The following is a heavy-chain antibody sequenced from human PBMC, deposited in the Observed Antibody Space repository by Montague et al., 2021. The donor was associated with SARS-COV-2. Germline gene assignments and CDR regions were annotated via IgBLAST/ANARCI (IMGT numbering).Heavy chain of an antibody. CDR1: GAPVSSGAYY. CDR2: LFVSGST. Sequence: TLSLTCSVSGAPVSSGAYYWSWIRQPAGKGLEWIGRLFVSGSTSYNPSLKSRVTMSVDASENHFSLKVTSVTVADTAVYYCARLAGFHTYFAFDVWGQGTTVAVS. D-gene: IGHD6-19*01. J-gene: IGHJ6*02. CDR3: ARLAGFHTYFAFDV. V-gene: IGHV4-61*02.